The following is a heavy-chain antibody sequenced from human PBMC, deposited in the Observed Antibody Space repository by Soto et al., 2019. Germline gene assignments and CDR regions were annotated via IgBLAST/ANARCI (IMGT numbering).Heavy chain of an antibody. D-gene: IGHD3-22*01. CDR1: ESTFRRYS. J-gene: IGHJ4*02. CDR2: TSYDGKVQ. Sequence: GGSLRLSCEASESTFRRYSMHWVRQAPGKGLEWVGVTSYDGKVQYYGDSVKGRFTISRDNAKNSLYLQMNSLRAEDTALYYCAKDINPAYYDSSGYDYWGQGTLVTVSS. V-gene: IGHV3-30*18. CDR3: AKDINPAYYDSSGYDY.